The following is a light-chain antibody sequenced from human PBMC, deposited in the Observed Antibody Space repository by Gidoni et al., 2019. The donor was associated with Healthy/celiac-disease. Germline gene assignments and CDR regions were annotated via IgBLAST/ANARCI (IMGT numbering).Light chain of an antibody. V-gene: IGKV3-20*01. J-gene: IGKJ2*01. CDR2: GAS. CDR3: QQYGSSPYT. Sequence: ELVLTQSPGTLSLSPGERATLSCRASQSVSSSYLAWYQQKPGQAPRLLIYGASSRATGIPDRLSGRGSGTDLTLTISRMEPEDFAVYYCQQYGSSPYTFGQGTKLEIK. CDR1: QSVSSSY.